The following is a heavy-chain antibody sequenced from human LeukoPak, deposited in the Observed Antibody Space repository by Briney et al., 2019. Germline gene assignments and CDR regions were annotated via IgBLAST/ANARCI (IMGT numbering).Heavy chain of an antibody. Sequence: EASVKVSRKASGGTFSSYAISWVRQAPGQGLEWMGGIIPIFGTANYAQKFQGRVTITADESTSTAYMELSSLRSEDTAVYYCASRYCSSTSCVNYYYYGMDVWGKGTTVTVSS. V-gene: IGHV1-69*13. CDR3: ASRYCSSTSCVNYYYYGMDV. CDR1: GGTFSSYA. D-gene: IGHD2-2*01. CDR2: IIPIFGTA. J-gene: IGHJ6*04.